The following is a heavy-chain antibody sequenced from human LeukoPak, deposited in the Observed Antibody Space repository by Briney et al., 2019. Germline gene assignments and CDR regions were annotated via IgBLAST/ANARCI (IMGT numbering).Heavy chain of an antibody. Sequence: GGSLRLSCAASGFTFSSYSMNWVRQAPGKGLEWVSSISSSSSYIYYADSVKGRFTISRDNAKNSLYLQMNSLRAEDTAVYYYARYCSSTSCYTGVDYWGQGTLVTVSS. CDR3: ARYCSSTSCYTGVDY. CDR2: ISSSSSYI. D-gene: IGHD2-2*02. J-gene: IGHJ4*02. CDR1: GFTFSSYS. V-gene: IGHV3-21*01.